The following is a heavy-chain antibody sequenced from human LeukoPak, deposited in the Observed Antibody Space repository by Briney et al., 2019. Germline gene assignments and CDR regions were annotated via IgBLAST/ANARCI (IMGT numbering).Heavy chain of an antibody. CDR1: GFTFSSYA. J-gene: IGHJ6*02. D-gene: IGHD2-15*01. V-gene: IGHV3-30*04. CDR2: ISYDGSNK. Sequence: GRSLRLSCAASGFTFSSYAMHWVRQAPGKGLEWVAVISYDGSNKYYADSVKGRFTISRDNSKNTLYLQMNSPRAEDTAVYYCARSISDIVVVVANYGMDVWGQGTTVTVSS. CDR3: ARSISDIVVVVANYGMDV.